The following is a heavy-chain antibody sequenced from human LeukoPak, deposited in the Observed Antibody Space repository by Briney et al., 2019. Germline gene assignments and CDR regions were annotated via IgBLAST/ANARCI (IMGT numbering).Heavy chain of an antibody. CDR3: ARGGRVPCY. D-gene: IGHD1-26*01. CDR1: GGSFSGYY. V-gene: IGHV4-34*01. J-gene: IGHJ4*01. CDR2: INHSGST. Sequence: SETLSLTCAAYGGSFSGYYWSWIRQPPGKGLEWIGEINHSGSTNYNPSLKSRVTISVDTSKNQFSLKLSSVTAADTAVYYGARGGRVPCYWGQGTLVTVSS.